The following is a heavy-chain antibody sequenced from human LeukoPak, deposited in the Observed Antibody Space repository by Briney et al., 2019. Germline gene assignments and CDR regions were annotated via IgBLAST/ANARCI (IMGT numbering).Heavy chain of an antibody. Sequence: GGSLRLSCAASGFTFSSYAMSWVRQAPGKGLEWVSAISGSGGSTYYADSVKGRFTISRDNSKNTLYLQMNSLRAEDTAVYYFAKSRAQNYYDGSVYSSDDAFDIWAQGTMAPVFS. CDR1: GFTFSSYA. J-gene: IGHJ3*02. V-gene: IGHV3-23*01. CDR3: AKSRAQNYYDGSVYSSDDAFDI. CDR2: ISGSGGST. D-gene: IGHD3-22*01.